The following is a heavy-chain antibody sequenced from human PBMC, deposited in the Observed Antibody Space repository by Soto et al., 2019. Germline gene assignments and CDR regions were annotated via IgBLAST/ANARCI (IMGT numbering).Heavy chain of an antibody. CDR3: ARLLPGLLPIAVTGLVRY. J-gene: IGHJ4*02. CDR1: GFIFSNYW. Sequence: GGSLRLSCAASGFIFSNYWMSWVRQAPGKGLEWVANIKQDGSEKYYVDSVKGRFTISRDNAKNSLYLQMNSLTAEDTAVYYCARLLPGLLPIAVTGLVRYWGQGTLVTVSS. D-gene: IGHD6-19*01. CDR2: IKQDGSEK. V-gene: IGHV3-7*03.